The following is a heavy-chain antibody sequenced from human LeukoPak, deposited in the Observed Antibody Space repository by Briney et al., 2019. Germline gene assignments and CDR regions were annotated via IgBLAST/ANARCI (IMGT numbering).Heavy chain of an antibody. D-gene: IGHD6-13*01. CDR3: ARGAVGLSGQQLFDY. J-gene: IGHJ4*02. V-gene: IGHV4-39*07. CDR2: ISYSGST. CDR1: GDSISSSSYF. Sequence: PSETLSLTCAVSGDSISSSSYFWGWIRQPPGKGLEWIGIISYSGSTYYNPSLKSRVTISVDTSKNQFSLKLSSVTAADTAVYYCARGAVGLSGQQLFDYWGQGTLVTVSS.